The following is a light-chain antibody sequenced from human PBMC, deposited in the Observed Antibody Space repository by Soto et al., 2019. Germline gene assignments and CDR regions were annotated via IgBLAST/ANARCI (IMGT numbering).Light chain of an antibody. J-gene: IGKJ4*01. V-gene: IGKV3-20*01. Sequence: EIVLTQSPGTLSLSPGETATLSCRASQSISSNYLAWYQQKPGQAPRLLNYDASRRATGIPDRFSGSGSGTDFTLTISRLEPEDFAVYYCQQYGSSPAVTFGGGTKVDIK. CDR3: QQYGSSPAVT. CDR2: DAS. CDR1: QSISSNY.